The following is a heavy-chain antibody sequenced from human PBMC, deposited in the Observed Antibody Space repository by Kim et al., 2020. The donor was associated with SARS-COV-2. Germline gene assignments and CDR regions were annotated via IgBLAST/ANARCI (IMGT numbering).Heavy chain of an antibody. CDR1: GFTFRNYW. CDR3: ARAGDRGIADY. D-gene: IGHD3-16*01. CDR2: INEDGGEE. V-gene: IGHV3-7*03. J-gene: IGHJ4*02. Sequence: GGSLRLSCAASGFTFRNYWMSWVRRAPGKGLEWVANINEDGGEEYYVDSVEGRCTISRDNAKNSLYLQMNSLRAEDMAVYYCARAGDRGIADYWGQGTLV.